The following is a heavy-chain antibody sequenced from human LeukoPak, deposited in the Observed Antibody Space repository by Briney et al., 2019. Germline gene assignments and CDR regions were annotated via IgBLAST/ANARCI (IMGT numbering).Heavy chain of an antibody. V-gene: IGHV3-48*01. CDR2: ISSSSSTI. Sequence: GGSLRLSCAASGFTFSSYAMHWVRQAPGKGLEWVSYISSSSSTIYYADSVKGRFTISRDNARNSLYLQMNSLRAEDTAVYYCARDKLGIDYWGQGTLVTVSS. CDR3: ARDKLGIDY. D-gene: IGHD7-27*01. J-gene: IGHJ4*02. CDR1: GFTFSSYA.